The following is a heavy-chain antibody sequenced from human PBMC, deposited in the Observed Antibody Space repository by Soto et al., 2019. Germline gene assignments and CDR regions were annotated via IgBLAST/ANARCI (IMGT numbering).Heavy chain of an antibody. CDR1: GYTFTSYD. CDR3: ARLPIPAANNDGYYYYYMDV. CDR2: MNPNSGNT. Sequence: ASVKVSCKASGYTFTSYDINWVRQATGQGLEWMGWMNPNSGNTGYAQKFQGRVTMTRNSSISTAYMELSSLRSEDTAVYYWARLPIPAANNDGYYYYYMDVWGKGTTVTVSS. V-gene: IGHV1-8*01. D-gene: IGHD2-2*01. J-gene: IGHJ6*03.